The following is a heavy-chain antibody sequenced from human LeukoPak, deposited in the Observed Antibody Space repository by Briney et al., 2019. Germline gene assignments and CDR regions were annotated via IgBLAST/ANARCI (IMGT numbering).Heavy chain of an antibody. V-gene: IGHV3-30*02. J-gene: IGHJ5*02. Sequence: PSETLSLTCTVSGGSISSSSYYWGWIRQPPGKGLEWVAFIRYDGSNKYYADSVKGRFTISRDNSRNTLYLQMNSLRAEDTAVYYCAKDYEPLVGVHRWGDWFDPWGQGTLVTVSS. CDR3: AKDYEPLVGVHRWGDWFDP. CDR1: GGSISSSSYY. D-gene: IGHD1-26*01. CDR2: IRYDGSNK.